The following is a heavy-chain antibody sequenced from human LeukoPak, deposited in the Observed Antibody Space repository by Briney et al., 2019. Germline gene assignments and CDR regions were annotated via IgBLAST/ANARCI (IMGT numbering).Heavy chain of an antibody. CDR1: GFTISDYY. J-gene: IGHJ5*02. CDR3: ARGLTSTLTYFDP. CDR2: ISSSGTYI. Sequence: GGSLRLSCAASGFTISDYYMSWIRQAPGKGPEWISYISSSGTYIYYADSVKGRFAISRDNAKNSLYLEMNSLRAEDTALYYCARGLTSTLTYFDPWGQGTLVTVSS. V-gene: IGHV3-11*04.